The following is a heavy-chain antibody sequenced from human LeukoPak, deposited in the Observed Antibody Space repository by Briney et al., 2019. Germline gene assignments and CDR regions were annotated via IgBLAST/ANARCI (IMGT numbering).Heavy chain of an antibody. CDR3: ARGRFGYGSY. D-gene: IGHD3-10*01. CDR2: IYYSGST. J-gene: IGHJ4*02. CDR1: GGSISSSSYY. Sequence: SETLSLTCTVSGGSISSSSYYWGWIRQPPGKGLEWIGSIYYSGSTYYNPSLKSRVTISVDTSKNQFSLKLSSVTAADTAVYYCARGRFGYGSYWGQGTLVTVSS. V-gene: IGHV4-39*01.